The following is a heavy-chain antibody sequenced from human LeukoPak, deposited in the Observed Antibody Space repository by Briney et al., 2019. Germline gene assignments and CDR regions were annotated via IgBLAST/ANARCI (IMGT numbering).Heavy chain of an antibody. J-gene: IGHJ4*02. V-gene: IGHV4-39*01. D-gene: IGHD4-17*01. Sequence: SETLSLTCTVSGGSISGSRHYWGWIPQPPEKGLEWIGTIFYSGTTYYNPSLKSRVTVSVNTSKNQFSLKLSSVTAADTAVYFCARLAGDYGANYFDYWGQGTLATVSS. CDR3: ARLAGDYGANYFDY. CDR2: IFYSGTT. CDR1: GGSISGSRHY.